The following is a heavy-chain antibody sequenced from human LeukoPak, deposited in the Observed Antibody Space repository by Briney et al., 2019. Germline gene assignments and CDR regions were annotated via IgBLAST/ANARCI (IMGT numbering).Heavy chain of an antibody. Sequence: SETLSLTCAVSGYSISSGYYWGWIRQPPGKGLEWIGSIYHSGSTYYYPSLKSRVTISVDTSKNQFSLKLSSVTAADTAVYYCARAYSKLDYWGQGTLVTVSS. CDR1: GYSISSGYY. CDR2: IYHSGST. V-gene: IGHV4-38-2*01. J-gene: IGHJ4*02. D-gene: IGHD4-11*01. CDR3: ARAYSKLDY.